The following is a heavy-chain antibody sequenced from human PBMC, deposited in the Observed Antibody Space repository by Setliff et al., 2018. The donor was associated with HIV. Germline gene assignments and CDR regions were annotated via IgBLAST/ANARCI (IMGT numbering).Heavy chain of an antibody. D-gene: IGHD3-3*01. CDR1: GGSISSGGYY. CDR2: VYYSGST. V-gene: IGHV4-31*02. J-gene: IGHJ6*03. CDR3: ARGSPYYDFWSGYLGSSDYYYYYMDV. Sequence: LSLTCTVSGGSISSGGYYWSWIRQHPGKGLEWIGYVYYSGSTYYNPSLKSRVTISVDTSKNQFSLKLSSVTAADTAVYYCARGSPYYDFWSGYLGSSDYYYYYMDVWGKGTTVTVSS.